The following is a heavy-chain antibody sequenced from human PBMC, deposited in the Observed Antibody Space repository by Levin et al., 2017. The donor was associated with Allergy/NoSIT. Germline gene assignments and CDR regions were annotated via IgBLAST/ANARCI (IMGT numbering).Heavy chain of an antibody. D-gene: IGHD3-3*02. V-gene: IGHV3-48*01. CDR3: ARVDHFSYYMDV. J-gene: IGHJ6*03. Sequence: GESLKISCAASGFTFSSNTMNWVRQIPGKGMEWVSYISGRSTTIYYADSVRGRFTISRDNAKNSLYLQMNSLRAEDTAVYYCARVDHFSYYMDVWGKGTTVTVSS. CDR1: GFTFSSNT. CDR2: ISGRSTTI.